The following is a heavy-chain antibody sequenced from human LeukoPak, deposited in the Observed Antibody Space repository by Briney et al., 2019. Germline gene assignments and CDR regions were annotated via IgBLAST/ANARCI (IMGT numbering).Heavy chain of an antibody. CDR2: INPNSGGT. V-gene: IGHV1-2*02. Sequence: ASVKVSCKASGYTFTGYYMHWVRQAPGQGLEWMGWINPNSGGTNYAQKFQGRVTMTRDTSISTAYMELSRLRPDDTAVYYCARPLLWWPQMGYFDYWGQGTLVTVSS. CDR3: ARPLLWWPQMGYFDY. CDR1: GYTFTGYY. D-gene: IGHD4/OR15-4a*01. J-gene: IGHJ4*02.